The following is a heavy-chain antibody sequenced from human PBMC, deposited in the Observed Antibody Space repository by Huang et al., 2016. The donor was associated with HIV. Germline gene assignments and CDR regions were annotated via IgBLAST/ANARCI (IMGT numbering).Heavy chain of an antibody. V-gene: IGHV3-23*01. CDR2: IRGSSGTI. Sequence: EVQLWESGGTLVQPGGSLRLSCGASGFTFSNYAMSWVRQAPGKGLEWVSFIRGSSGTIYYADSLKVRFTSSRDNVKKTVYLQMNSLRVEDAAVYYCAKDRGDGYSGYDYDYWGQGTLVTVSS. D-gene: IGHD5-12*01. CDR1: GFTFSNYA. J-gene: IGHJ4*02. CDR3: AKDRGDGYSGYDYDY.